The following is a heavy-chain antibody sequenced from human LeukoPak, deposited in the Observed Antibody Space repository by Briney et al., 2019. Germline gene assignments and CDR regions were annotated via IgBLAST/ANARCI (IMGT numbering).Heavy chain of an antibody. Sequence: PSETLSLTCTVSGGSISSYYWSWIRQSPGKGLEWIGNIYYSGSTNYNPSLKSRVTISVDTSKNQFSLKLSSVTAADTAVYYCTRGSIAYYYMDVWGKGTTVTISS. V-gene: IGHV4-59*01. J-gene: IGHJ6*03. D-gene: IGHD3-22*01. CDR3: TRGSIAYYYMDV. CDR2: IYYSGST. CDR1: GGSISSYY.